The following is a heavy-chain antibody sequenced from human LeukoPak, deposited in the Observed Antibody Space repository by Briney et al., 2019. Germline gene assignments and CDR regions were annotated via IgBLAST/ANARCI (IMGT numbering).Heavy chain of an antibody. CDR1: GFTFRSYS. CDR3: ATAWGGSGLGYCET. CDR2: LSHDGRNK. Sequence: GGALGLFFATSGFTFRSYSIHWGPQAPGKGRGGVTFLSHDGRNKLYADSVKGRFTISRDNSKNTLYLQMNSLTAEDTAVYYCATAWGGSGLGYCETWGQGTLVTVSS. D-gene: IGHD2-15*01. V-gene: IGHV3-30*04. J-gene: IGHJ5*02.